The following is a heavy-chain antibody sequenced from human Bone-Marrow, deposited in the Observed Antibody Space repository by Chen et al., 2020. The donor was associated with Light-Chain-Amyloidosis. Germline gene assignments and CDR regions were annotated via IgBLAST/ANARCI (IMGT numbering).Heavy chain of an antibody. CDR1: GYTFPNYW. V-gene: IGHV5-51*01. D-gene: IGHD5-12*01. CDR2: IYTSDSDA. J-gene: IGHJ4*02. CDR3: ARRRDGYNFDY. Sequence: EVQLEQSGPEVKKPGESLKISCKGSGYTFPNYWIGRVRQMPVKVLEWMVVIYTSDSDARYSPSFEGQVTSSADKSITTAYLQWRSLKGSYTAMYYCARRRDGYNFDYWGQGPLVTVSS.